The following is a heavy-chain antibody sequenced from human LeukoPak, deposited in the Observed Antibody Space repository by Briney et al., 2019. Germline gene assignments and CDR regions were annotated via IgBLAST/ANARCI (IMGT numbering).Heavy chain of an antibody. CDR2: IYHSGST. CDR3: ARGSLYYYYGMDV. V-gene: IGHV4-38-2*01. J-gene: IGHJ6*04. CDR1: GYSISSGYY. Sequence: PSETLYLTCAVSGYSISSGYYWGWIRQPPGKGLEWIGSIYHSGSTYYNPSLKSRVTISVDTSKNQFSLKLSSVTAADTAVYYCARGSLYYYYGMDVWGKGTTVTVSS.